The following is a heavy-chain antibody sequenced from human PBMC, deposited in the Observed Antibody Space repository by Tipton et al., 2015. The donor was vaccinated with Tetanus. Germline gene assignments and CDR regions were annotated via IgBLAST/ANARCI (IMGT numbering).Heavy chain of an antibody. J-gene: IGHJ3*01. Sequence: QLVQSGGGSVKPGGSLRLSCAASGFIFSDYYMSWIRQAPGKGLEWVSYIRSRGDTIYYADSVKGRFTISRDNAKNLVFLQMNSLRPEDSAVYYCARLGRNSLGAFDVWGQGTLVSVSS. CDR1: GFIFSDYY. D-gene: IGHD7-27*01. V-gene: IGHV3-11*01. CDR2: IRSRGDTI. CDR3: ARLGRNSLGAFDV.